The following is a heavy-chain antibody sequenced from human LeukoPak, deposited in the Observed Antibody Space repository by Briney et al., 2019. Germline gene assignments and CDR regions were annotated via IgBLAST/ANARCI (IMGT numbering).Heavy chain of an antibody. J-gene: IGHJ4*02. Sequence: ASVKVSCKASGYTLTSYYMHWVRQAPGQGLEWMGIINPSGGSTSYAQKFQDRVTMTRDMSTSTVYMELSSLRSEDTAVYYCARADGSSGYYYWGQGTLVTVSS. V-gene: IGHV1-46*01. CDR3: ARADGSSGYYY. D-gene: IGHD3-22*01. CDR2: INPSGGST. CDR1: GYTLTSYY.